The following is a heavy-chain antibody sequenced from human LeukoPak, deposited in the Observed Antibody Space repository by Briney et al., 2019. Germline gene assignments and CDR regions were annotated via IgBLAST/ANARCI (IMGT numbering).Heavy chain of an antibody. D-gene: IGHD3-10*01. J-gene: IGHJ6*02. CDR3: ARGCCRGYGMDV. V-gene: IGHV4-34*01. CDR1: VGSFSGYY. Sequence: KPSESLSLTCAVYVGSFSGYYWTWIRQPPGKGLEWIGEINHNENTNCKASLKSRVTISVDTFKNQLSLKLTSVTAADTAVYYCARGCCRGYGMDVWGQGTTVTVSS. CDR2: INHNENT.